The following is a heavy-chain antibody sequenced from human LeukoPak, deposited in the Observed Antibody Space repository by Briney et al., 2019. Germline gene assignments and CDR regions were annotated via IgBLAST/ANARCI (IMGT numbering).Heavy chain of an antibody. D-gene: IGHD3-10*01. CDR3: ARGSRDYGSGSYRPGTPYYYYGMDV. V-gene: IGHV1-69*04. CDR2: IIPILGIA. Sequence: SVKVSCKASGYTFTGYYMHWVRQAPGQGLEWMGRIIPILGIANYAQKFQGRVTITADKSTSTAYMELSSLRSEDTAVYYCARGSRDYGSGSYRPGTPYYYYGMDVWGQGTTVTVSS. J-gene: IGHJ6*02. CDR1: GYTFTGYY.